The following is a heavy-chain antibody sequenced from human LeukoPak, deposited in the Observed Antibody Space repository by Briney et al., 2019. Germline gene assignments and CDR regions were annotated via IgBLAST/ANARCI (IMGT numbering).Heavy chain of an antibody. V-gene: IGHV4-34*01. J-gene: IGHJ4*02. CDR1: GGSFSGYY. Sequence: PSETLSLTCAVYGGSFSGYYWSWIRQPPGKGLEWIGEINHSGSTNYNPSLKSRVTISVDTSKNQFSLKLSSVTAADTAVYYCARQGRWLQHHFDYWGQGTLVTVSS. D-gene: IGHD5-12*01. CDR2: INHSGST. CDR3: ARQGRWLQHHFDY.